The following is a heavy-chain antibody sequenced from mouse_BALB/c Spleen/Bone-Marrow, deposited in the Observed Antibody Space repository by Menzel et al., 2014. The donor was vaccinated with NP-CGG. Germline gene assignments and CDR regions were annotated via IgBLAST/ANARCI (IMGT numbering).Heavy chain of an antibody. V-gene: IGHV1S130*01. CDR2: IHPNSGNT. J-gene: IGHJ3*01. CDR3: ARYWSGFAY. Sequence: QVQLQQSGSVLVRPGASVKLSCNASGYTFTSSWMHWAKQRPGQGLEWIGEIHPNSGNTNYNEKFKGKATLTVDTSSSTAYVDLSSLTSEDSAVYYCARYWSGFAYWGQGTLVTVSA. D-gene: IGHD4-1*01. CDR1: GYTFTSSW.